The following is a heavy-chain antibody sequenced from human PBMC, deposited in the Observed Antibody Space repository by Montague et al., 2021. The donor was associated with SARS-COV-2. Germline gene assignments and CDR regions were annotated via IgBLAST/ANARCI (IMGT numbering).Heavy chain of an antibody. Sequence: SETLSLTCAVSGGSFSNNYWYWIRQRPGKGLEWIWEGNQSGTTIYNPSAKRGVTISEDTSKNQFYLRLNPVTATDTAVSYCAGGRRPVVVPGAGPAERAFDIWGQGTMVTVSS. J-gene: IGHJ3*02. CDR3: AGGRRPVVVPGAGPAERAFDI. CDR1: GGSFSNNY. V-gene: IGHV4-34*01. D-gene: IGHD2-2*01. CDR2: GNQSGTT.